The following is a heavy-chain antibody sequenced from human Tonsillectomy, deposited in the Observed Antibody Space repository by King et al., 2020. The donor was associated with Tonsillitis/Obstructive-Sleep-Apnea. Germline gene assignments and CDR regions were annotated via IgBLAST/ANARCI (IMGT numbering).Heavy chain of an antibody. D-gene: IGHD2-2*01. CDR1: GFTFSNAW. V-gene: IGHV3-15*01. Sequence: VQLVESGGGLVKPGGSLRLSCAASGFTFSNAWMIWVRQAPGKGLEWVGRIKSKTDGGPTDYAAPVKGRFTISRDDSKNTLYLQMNSLKTEDTAVYYCTTVPAERDYCDYWGQGTLVTVSS. CDR3: TTVPAERDYCDY. J-gene: IGHJ4*02. CDR2: IKSKTDGGPT.